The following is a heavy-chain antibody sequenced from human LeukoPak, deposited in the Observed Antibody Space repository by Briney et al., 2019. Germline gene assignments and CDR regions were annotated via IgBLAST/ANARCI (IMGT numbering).Heavy chain of an antibody. CDR3: AVAYYDILTGYRIFDP. Sequence: SETLSLTCTVSGGSISSYYWSWIRQPPGKGLEWIGYIYYSGSTNYNPSLKSRVTISVDTSKNQFSLKLSSVTAADTAVYYCAVAYYDILTGYRIFDPWGQGTLVTVSS. V-gene: IGHV4-59*08. CDR1: GGSISSYY. D-gene: IGHD3-9*01. CDR2: IYYSGST. J-gene: IGHJ5*02.